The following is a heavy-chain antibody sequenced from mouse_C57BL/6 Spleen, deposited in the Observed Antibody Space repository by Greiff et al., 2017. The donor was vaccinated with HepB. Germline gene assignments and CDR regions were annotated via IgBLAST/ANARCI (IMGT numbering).Heavy chain of an antibody. CDR1: GYTFTDYY. D-gene: IGHD4-1*01. V-gene: IGHV1-76*01. CDR3: ARSLGRDWFAY. Sequence: QVQLQQSGAELVRPGASVKLSCKASGYTFTDYYINWVKQRPGQGLEWIARIYPGSGNTYYNEKFNGKATLTAEKSSSTAYMQLSSLTSEDSAVYFCARSLGRDWFAYWGQGTLVTVSA. CDR2: IYPGSGNT. J-gene: IGHJ3*01.